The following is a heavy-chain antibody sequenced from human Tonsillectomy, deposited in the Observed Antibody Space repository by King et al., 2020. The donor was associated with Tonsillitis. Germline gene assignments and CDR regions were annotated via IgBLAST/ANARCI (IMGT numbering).Heavy chain of an antibody. D-gene: IGHD6-13*01. CDR3: ARDRTAAAVLSSYYYYGMDV. Sequence: VQLVESGGGVVQPGRSLRLSCAASGFTFSSYGMHWVRQAPGKGLEWVAAISYDGSNKYYGDTVKGRFTISRDNSKNTLYLQMNSLRAEDTAVYYCARDRTAAAVLSSYYYYGMDVWGQGTTVTVSS. J-gene: IGHJ6*02. CDR2: ISYDGSNK. CDR1: GFTFSSYG. V-gene: IGHV3-33*05.